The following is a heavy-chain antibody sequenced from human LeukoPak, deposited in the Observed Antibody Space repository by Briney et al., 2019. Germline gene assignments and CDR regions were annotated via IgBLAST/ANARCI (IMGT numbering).Heavy chain of an antibody. CDR3: ARLTLTGVGGRGWFDS. CDR1: GGSITDRGWS. J-gene: IGHJ5*01. D-gene: IGHD3-3*01. CDR2: MPYDENVADKGTP. Sequence: SETLSLTCIVSGGSITDRGWSWGWIRQPPGKGLEWIGTMPYDENVADKGTPSYNPSLRSRVTISADTSKNQLSLKVNSVTAAHSLSHYCARLTLTGVGGRGWFDSWGQGTLVIVSS. V-gene: IGHV4-39*01.